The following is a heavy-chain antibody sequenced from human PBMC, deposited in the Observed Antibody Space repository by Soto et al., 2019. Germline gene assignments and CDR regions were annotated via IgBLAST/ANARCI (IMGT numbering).Heavy chain of an antibody. CDR2: INPFDGSR. CDR1: GYIFTSYG. V-gene: IGHV1-18*01. J-gene: IGHJ4*02. D-gene: IGHD3-10*01. Sequence: GASVKVSCKASGYIFTSYGLSWVRQAPGQGLEWMGWINPFDGSRMFAQSFQGRVTFTRDTSTSTVYMELSGLRSDDTAVYYCSRVDPGETSPFDHWGQGTLVTVSS. CDR3: SRVDPGETSPFDH.